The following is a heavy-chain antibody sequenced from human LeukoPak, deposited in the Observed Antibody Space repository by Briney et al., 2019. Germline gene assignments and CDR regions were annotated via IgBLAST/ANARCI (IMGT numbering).Heavy chain of an antibody. V-gene: IGHV4-34*01. D-gene: IGHD5-24*01. CDR3: ASLRDGWVY. CDR1: GGSFSGYY. J-gene: IGHJ4*02. Sequence: PSETLSLTCAVYGGSFSGYYWSWIRQPPGKGLEGIGEINHSGSTNYNPSLKSRVTISVDTSKNQFSLKLSSATAADTAVYYCASLRDGWVYWGQGTLVTVSS. CDR2: INHSGST.